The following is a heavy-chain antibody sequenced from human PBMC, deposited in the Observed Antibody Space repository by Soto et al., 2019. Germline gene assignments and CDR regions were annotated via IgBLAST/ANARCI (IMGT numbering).Heavy chain of an antibody. J-gene: IGHJ4*02. Sequence: GGSLRLSCAALGFTFSNAWMSWVRQAPGKGLEWVGRIKSKTDGGTTDYAAPVKGRFTISRDDSKNTLYLQMNSLKTEDTAVYYCTTDHRSSPVVAATPPLEYWGQGTLVTVSS. V-gene: IGHV3-15*01. CDR1: GFTFSNAW. CDR2: IKSKTDGGTT. CDR3: TTDHRSSPVVAATPPLEY. D-gene: IGHD2-15*01.